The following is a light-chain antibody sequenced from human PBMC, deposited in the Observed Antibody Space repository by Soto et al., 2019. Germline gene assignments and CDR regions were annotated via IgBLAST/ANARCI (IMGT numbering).Light chain of an antibody. CDR3: SSFAGNNNLV. CDR1: SSDVGGYNY. V-gene: IGLV2-8*01. J-gene: IGLJ2*01. CDR2: EVS. Sequence: SVLTQPPSASGSPGQSVTISCTGTSSDVGGYNYVSWYQPHPGKAPKLMISEVSKRPSGVPDRFSGSKSGNTASLTVSGLQAEDEADYYCSSFAGNNNLVFGGGTKLTVL.